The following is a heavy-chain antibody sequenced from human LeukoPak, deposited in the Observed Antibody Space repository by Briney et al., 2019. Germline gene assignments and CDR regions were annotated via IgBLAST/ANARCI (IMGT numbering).Heavy chain of an antibody. J-gene: IGHJ4*02. CDR2: INPSAGST. Sequence: ASEKVSCRTSGYTFTSCYMHWVRQAPGQGLEWMGMINPSAGSTRYAQKFQGSVTMTTDTSTSTVYMELSSLRSEDTAVYYCARGGCGDSAAPFDDWGQGTLVPVSS. D-gene: IGHD2-21*02. CDR1: GYTFTSCY. V-gene: IGHV1-46*01. CDR3: ARGGCGDSAAPFDD.